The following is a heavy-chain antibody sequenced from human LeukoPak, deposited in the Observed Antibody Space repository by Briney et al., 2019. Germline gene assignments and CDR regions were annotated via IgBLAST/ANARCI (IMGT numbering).Heavy chain of an antibody. V-gene: IGHV3-74*01. D-gene: IGHD3-9*01. CDR2: INSDGSST. CDR3: ARVGRYDIPPDY. J-gene: IGHJ4*02. Sequence: GGSLRLSCAASGFTFSSYWMHWVRQAPGKGLVWVSRINSDGSSTSYADSVKGRLTISRDNAKNTLYLQMNSLRAEDTAVYYCARVGRYDIPPDYWGQGTLVTVSS. CDR1: GFTFSSYW.